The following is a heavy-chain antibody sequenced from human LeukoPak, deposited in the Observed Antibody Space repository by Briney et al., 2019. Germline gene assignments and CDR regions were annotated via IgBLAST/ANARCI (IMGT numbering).Heavy chain of an antibody. D-gene: IGHD3-22*01. J-gene: IGHJ3*02. V-gene: IGHV4-31*03. CDR1: GGSISSGGYY. CDR3: ARLNDSSGLDAFDI. CDR2: IYYSGST. Sequence: SSETLSLTCTDSGGSISSGGYYWRWIRQHPGKGLEWIGYIYYSGSTYYNPSLKSRVTISVDTSKNQFSLKLSSVTAADTAVYYCARLNDSSGLDAFDIWGQGTMVTVSS.